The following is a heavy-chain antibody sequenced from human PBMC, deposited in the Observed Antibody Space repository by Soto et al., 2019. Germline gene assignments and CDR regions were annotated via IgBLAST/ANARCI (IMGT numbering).Heavy chain of an antibody. CDR3: ARGIVRGGFDI. CDR1: GGSMSENDYY. CDR2: IYDTLTT. D-gene: IGHD3-10*02. V-gene: IGHV4-30-4*01. Sequence: QVQLQEAGPGLVRPSQTLSLTCTVAGGSMSENDYYWSWLRQSPGQGLQWIGYIYDTLTTSYSPSLKSRVTMSADTSRNQFALKLTSVTDADTALYFCARGIVRGGFDIWGQGTLVTVSS. J-gene: IGHJ3*02.